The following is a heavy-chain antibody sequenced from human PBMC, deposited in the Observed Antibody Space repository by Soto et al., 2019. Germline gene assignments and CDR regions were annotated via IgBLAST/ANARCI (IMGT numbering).Heavy chain of an antibody. CDR2: IIPIFATA. V-gene: IGHV1-69*01. J-gene: IGHJ6*02. CDR1: GGTFSSYA. Sequence: QVQLVQFGAEVKKPGSSVKVSCKASGGTFSSYAISWVRQAPGQGLEWMGGIIPIFATANYAQKFQGRVMITVDASTSTAYMELSSLRSEDTAVYYCARSVSFRYQLLKRGMDVWGQGTTVTVSS. CDR3: ARSVSFRYQLLKRGMDV. D-gene: IGHD2-2*01.